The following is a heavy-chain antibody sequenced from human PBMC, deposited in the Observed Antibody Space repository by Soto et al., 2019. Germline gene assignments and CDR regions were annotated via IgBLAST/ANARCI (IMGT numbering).Heavy chain of an antibody. CDR3: ASDKRITGAMYNWFHPWGQGFDP. CDR1: GGSISSGGYY. Sequence: PSETLSLTCTVSGGSISSGGYYWSWILQHPGKGLELIVSIYYIGSTYYNPSLKSRFPISLDTSKNQFSLKLSSVTAADTAVYYCASDKRITGAMYNWFHPWGQGFDPWGQGTLVTVSS. V-gene: IGHV4-31*03. J-gene: IGHJ5*02. CDR2: IYYIGST. D-gene: IGHD1-20*01.